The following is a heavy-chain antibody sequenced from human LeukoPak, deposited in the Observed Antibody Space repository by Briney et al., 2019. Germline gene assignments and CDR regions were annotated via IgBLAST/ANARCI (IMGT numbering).Heavy chain of an antibody. Sequence: PGGSLRLSCAASGFTFSSYAMSWVRQAPGKGLEWVSAISGSGGSTYYADSVKGRFTISRDSSKNTLYLQINSLRGEDTAVYYCAKGKYSSGGVPDYWGQGTLVTVSS. CDR2: ISGSGGST. CDR3: AKGKYSSGGVPDY. V-gene: IGHV3-23*01. CDR1: GFTFSSYA. D-gene: IGHD6-19*01. J-gene: IGHJ4*02.